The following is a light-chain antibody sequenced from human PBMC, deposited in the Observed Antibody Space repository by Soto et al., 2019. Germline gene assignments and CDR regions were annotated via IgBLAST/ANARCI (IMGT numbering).Light chain of an antibody. CDR3: CSYAGRDTLYV. Sequence: QSALTQPRSVSGSPGQSVTISCTGTSTEVGGYNYVSWYQQHPGKVPKLMIYDVSKRPSGVPDRFSGSKSGNTASLTISGLYAEDEADYYCCSYAGRDTLYVFGSGTKVTVL. CDR2: DVS. CDR1: STEVGGYNY. V-gene: IGLV2-11*01. J-gene: IGLJ1*01.